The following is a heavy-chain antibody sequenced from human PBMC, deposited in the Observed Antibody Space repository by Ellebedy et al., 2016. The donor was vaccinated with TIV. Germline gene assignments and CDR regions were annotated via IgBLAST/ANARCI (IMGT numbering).Heavy chain of an antibody. Sequence: GGSLRLSXAASGFTFDDYAMHWVRQAPGKGLEWVSGISWNSGSIGYADSVKGRFTISRDNAKNSLYLQMNSLRAEDTALYYCAKGHLIWFGEGYFDYWGQGTLVTVSS. V-gene: IGHV3-9*01. CDR1: GFTFDDYA. CDR2: ISWNSGSI. J-gene: IGHJ4*02. CDR3: AKGHLIWFGEGYFDY. D-gene: IGHD3-10*01.